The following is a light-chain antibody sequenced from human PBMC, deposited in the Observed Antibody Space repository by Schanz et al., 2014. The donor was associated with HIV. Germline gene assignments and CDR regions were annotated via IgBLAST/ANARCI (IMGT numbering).Light chain of an antibody. J-gene: IGKJ4*01. Sequence: ETVMTQSPATLSVSPGERATLSCRASQSVSSSYFAWYQQKPGQAPRLLTYAVSTRATGIPGRFSGSGSGTEFPLTISSLQSEDFAVYYCQQYNYWSLTFGGGTKVEIK. V-gene: IGKV3-15*01. CDR1: QSVSSSY. CDR2: AVS. CDR3: QQYNYWSLT.